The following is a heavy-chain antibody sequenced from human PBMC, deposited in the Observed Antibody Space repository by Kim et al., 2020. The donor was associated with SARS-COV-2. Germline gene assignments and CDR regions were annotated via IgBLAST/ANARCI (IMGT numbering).Heavy chain of an antibody. CDR1: GFTFSSYS. Sequence: GGSLRLSCAASGFTFSSYSMNWVRQAPGKGLEWVSYISSSSSTIYYADSVKGRFTISRDNAKNSLYLQMNSLRDEDTAVYYCARDNVLRSIQGFDYWGQGTLVTVSS. CDR3: ARDNVLRSIQGFDY. D-gene: IGHD3-3*01. CDR2: ISSSSSTI. V-gene: IGHV3-48*02. J-gene: IGHJ4*02.